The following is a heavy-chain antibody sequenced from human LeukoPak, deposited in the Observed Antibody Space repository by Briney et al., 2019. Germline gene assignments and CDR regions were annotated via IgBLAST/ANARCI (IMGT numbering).Heavy chain of an antibody. CDR1: GFTFSTYA. CDR2: ISNDGGIK. Sequence: GGSLRLSCAASGFTFSTYAMHWVRQAPGKGLEWVAVISNDGGIKQYADSVKGRFTISKDNAENTLYLQMNNLSAEDTAIYYCARLLPSSSRAFDIWGQGTEVTVSS. V-gene: IGHV3-30*04. J-gene: IGHJ3*02. CDR3: ARLLPSSSRAFDI. D-gene: IGHD2-2*01.